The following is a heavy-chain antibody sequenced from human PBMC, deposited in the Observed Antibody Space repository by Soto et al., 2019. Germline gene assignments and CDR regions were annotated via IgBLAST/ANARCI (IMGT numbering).Heavy chain of an antibody. CDR3: ARSRFAGAVAGATHGMDV. D-gene: IGHD6-19*01. CDR2: INAGNGNT. Sequence: ASVKVSFKASGYTFTSYAMHWVRQAPGQRLEWMGWINAGNGNTKYSQKFQGRVTITRDTSASTAYMELSSLRSEDTAVYYCARSRFAGAVAGATHGMDVWGQGTTVTVSS. J-gene: IGHJ6*02. V-gene: IGHV1-3*01. CDR1: GYTFTSYA.